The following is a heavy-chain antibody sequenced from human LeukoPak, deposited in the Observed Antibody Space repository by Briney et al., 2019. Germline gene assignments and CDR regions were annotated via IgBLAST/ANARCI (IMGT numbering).Heavy chain of an antibody. Sequence: PSETLSLTCAVYGGSFSGYYWSWIRQPPGKGLEWIGEINHSGSTNYNPSLKSRVTISVDTSKNQFSLKLSSVTAADTAVYYCARRHHSGSYYGYWGQGTLVTVSS. CDR3: ARRHHSGSYYGY. CDR1: GGSFSGYY. V-gene: IGHV4-34*01. D-gene: IGHD1-26*01. J-gene: IGHJ4*02. CDR2: INHSGST.